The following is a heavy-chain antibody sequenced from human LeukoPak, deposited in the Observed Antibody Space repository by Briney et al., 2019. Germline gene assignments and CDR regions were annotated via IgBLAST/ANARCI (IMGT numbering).Heavy chain of an antibody. CDR3: AGLKYYYDSSGYYSGAFDI. CDR1: GGTFSSYA. CDR2: IIPILGIA. D-gene: IGHD3-22*01. Sequence: SVKVSCKASGGTFSSYAISWVRQAPGQGLEWMGRIIPILGIANYAQKFQGRVTITADKSTSTAYMELSSLRSEDTAVYYCAGLKYYYDSSGYYSGAFDIWGQGTMVTVSS. V-gene: IGHV1-69*04. J-gene: IGHJ3*02.